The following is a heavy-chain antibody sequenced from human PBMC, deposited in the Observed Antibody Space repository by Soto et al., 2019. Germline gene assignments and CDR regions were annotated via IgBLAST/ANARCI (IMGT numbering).Heavy chain of an antibody. Sequence: GGSLRLSCAASGFTFSSYSMNWVRQAPGKGLEWVSSISSSSSYIYYADSVKGRFTISRDNAKNSLYLQMNSLRAEDTAVYHCARAPLDYYIFTVYYPFAYWGQGTQVTVSS. CDR1: GFTFSSYS. CDR2: ISSSSSYI. V-gene: IGHV3-21*01. CDR3: ARAPLDYYIFTVYYPFAY. D-gene: IGHD3-9*01. J-gene: IGHJ4*02.